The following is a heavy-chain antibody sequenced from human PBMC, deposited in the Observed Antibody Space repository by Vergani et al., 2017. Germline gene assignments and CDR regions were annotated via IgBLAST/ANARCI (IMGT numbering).Heavy chain of an antibody. CDR1: GDSISSGVYY. Sequence: QVQLQESGPGLVKPSQTLSLTCSVSGDSISSGVYYWNLIRQHPGKGLEWIGYIYSTGSTHHNPSLRWRINMSVDTSKNQFSLKLNSVTAADTAMYYCARMGGYDEGDAFRIGYFDSWGPGILVTVSS. CDR2: IYSTGST. J-gene: IGHJ4*02. D-gene: IGHD3-22*01. CDR3: ARMGGYDEGDAFRIGYFDS. V-gene: IGHV4-31*03.